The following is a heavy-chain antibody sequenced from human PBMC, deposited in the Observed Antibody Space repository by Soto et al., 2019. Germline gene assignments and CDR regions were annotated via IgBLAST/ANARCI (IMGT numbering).Heavy chain of an antibody. CDR3: ARSTSYSSGWYSRTYYYYYGMDV. Sequence: PAQTLSLTCAISGDSVSSNSAAWNWIRQSPSRGLEWLGRTYYRSKWYNDYAVSVKSRITINPDTSKNQFSLQLNSVTPEDTAVYYCARSTSYSSGWYSRTYYYYYGMDVWGQGTTVTVS. J-gene: IGHJ6*02. CDR2: TYYRSKWYN. V-gene: IGHV6-1*01. D-gene: IGHD6-19*01. CDR1: GDSVSSNSAA.